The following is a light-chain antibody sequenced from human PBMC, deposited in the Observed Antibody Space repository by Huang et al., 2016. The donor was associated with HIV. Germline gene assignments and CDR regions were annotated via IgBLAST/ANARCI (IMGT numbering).Light chain of an antibody. V-gene: IGKV3-20*01. CDR1: QSVSSSY. CDR2: GAS. J-gene: IGKJ3*01. Sequence: EIVLTQSPGTLSLSPGERATLSCRASQSVSSSYLAWYQQKPGPDPRLLIYGASSRATGIPDRFSGSGSGTDFTLTISRLEPEDFAVYYCQQYGSSPRGGFTFGPGTKVDIK. CDR3: QQYGSSPRGGFT.